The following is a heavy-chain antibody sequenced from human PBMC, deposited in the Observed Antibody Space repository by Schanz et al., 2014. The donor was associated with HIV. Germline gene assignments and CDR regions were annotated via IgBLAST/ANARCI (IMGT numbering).Heavy chain of an antibody. Sequence: VQLVQSGAEVKEPGASVKVSCKPYGYIFTGHLMHWVRQAPGQGLEGIGWINPNSGATDSAQKVQGRVTMTRDTSISTAFMELSSLRSDDTAVYYCARDTNFVLDVWGQGTTVTVSS. CDR2: INPNSGAT. J-gene: IGHJ6*02. V-gene: IGHV1-2*02. D-gene: IGHD2-8*01. CDR3: ARDTNFVLDV. CDR1: GYIFTGHL.